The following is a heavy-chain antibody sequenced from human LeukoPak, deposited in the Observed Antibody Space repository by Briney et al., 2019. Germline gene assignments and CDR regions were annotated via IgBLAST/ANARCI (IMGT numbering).Heavy chain of an antibody. V-gene: IGHV3-33*01. J-gene: IGHJ4*02. Sequence: GGCLRLSCAASGFTFSDYGMHWVRQAPGKGVEWVSVIWYDGSNKYYADSVKGRFTISRDNSKNTLFLQMNSLRAEDTAVYYCARSLRDSSGYYFMDWGQGALATVSS. CDR3: ARSLRDSSGYYFMD. CDR2: IWYDGSNK. D-gene: IGHD3-22*01. CDR1: GFTFSDYG.